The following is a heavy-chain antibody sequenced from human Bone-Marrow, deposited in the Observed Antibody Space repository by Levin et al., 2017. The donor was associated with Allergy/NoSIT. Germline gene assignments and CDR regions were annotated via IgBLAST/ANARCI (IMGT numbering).Heavy chain of an antibody. CDR2: IYYSGTT. J-gene: IGHJ4*02. CDR1: GDSVRNYY. CDR3: ASVGLGLNGGYFDY. Sequence: SQTLSLTCTVSGDSVRNYYWSWIRQPPGKGLECIGYIYYSGTTNYNPSLKSRVTISVDTSKNQFSLRLSSVSAADTAVYYCASVGLGLNGGYFDYWGRGTLVTVSS. V-gene: IGHV4-59*02. D-gene: IGHD7-27*01.